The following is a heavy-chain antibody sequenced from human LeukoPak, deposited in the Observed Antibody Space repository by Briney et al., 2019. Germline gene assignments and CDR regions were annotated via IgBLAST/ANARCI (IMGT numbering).Heavy chain of an antibody. J-gene: IGHJ6*02. CDR1: GFTLSSYS. CDR2: IRSSGTYI. V-gene: IGHV3-21*04. Sequence: GGSLRLSRAVSGFTLSSYSMNWVRQAPGKGLEWVSFIRSSGTYIYYADSVKGRFTISRDNARNSLYLQMNSLRAEDTAVYYCAKPPAAGNHYYGMDVWGQGTTVTVSS. CDR3: AKPPAAGNHYYGMDV. D-gene: IGHD6-13*01.